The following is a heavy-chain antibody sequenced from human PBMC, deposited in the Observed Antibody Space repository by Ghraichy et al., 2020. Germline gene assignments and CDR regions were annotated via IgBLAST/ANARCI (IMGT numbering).Heavy chain of an antibody. CDR3: AREGSGGRDALDI. D-gene: IGHD2-15*01. CDR1: GLNVSDNY. CDR2: LYRGGST. V-gene: IGHV3-53*01. Sequence: GESLNISCVASGLNVSDNYINWVRQAPGEGLEWVAALYRGGSTYYRDDVKGRFTISRDISINTVYLRMNSLRAEDTAVYYCAREGSGGRDALDIWGQGTTVAVSA. J-gene: IGHJ3*02.